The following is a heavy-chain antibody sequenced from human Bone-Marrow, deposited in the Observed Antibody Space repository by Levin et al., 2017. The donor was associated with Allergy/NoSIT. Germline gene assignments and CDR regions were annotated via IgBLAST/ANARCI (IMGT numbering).Heavy chain of an antibody. CDR3: AGSKRWGYGDYAFGAFDI. CDR1: GYSFTSYW. D-gene: IGHD4-17*01. CDR2: IYPGDSDT. J-gene: IGHJ3*02. Sequence: PGGSLRLSCKGSGYSFTSYWIGWVRQMPGKGLEWMGIIYPGDSDTRYSPSFQGQVTISADKSISTAYLQWSSLKASDTAMYYCAGSKRWGYGDYAFGAFDIWGQGTMVTVSS. V-gene: IGHV5-51*01.